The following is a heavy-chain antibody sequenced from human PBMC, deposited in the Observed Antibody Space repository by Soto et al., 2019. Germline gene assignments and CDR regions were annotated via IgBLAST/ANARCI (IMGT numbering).Heavy chain of an antibody. J-gene: IGHJ4*02. CDR2: IIPILGIA. Sequence: GASVKVSCKASGGTFSSYTISWVRQAPGQGLEWMGMIIPILGIANYAQKFQGRVTITADNSKNTVSLHMNSLRAEDTALYYCAKDRPRRTSGYFFDYWGQGTPVTVSS. D-gene: IGHD1-1*01. CDR3: AKDRPRRTSGYFFDY. V-gene: IGHV1-69*04. CDR1: GGTFSSYT.